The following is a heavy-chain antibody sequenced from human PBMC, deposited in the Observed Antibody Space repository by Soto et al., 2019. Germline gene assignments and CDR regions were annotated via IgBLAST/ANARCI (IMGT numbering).Heavy chain of an antibody. V-gene: IGHV4-30-4*01. CDR3: ARGRYCLTGRCFPNWFDS. Sequence: SETLSLTCSVSGDSISTVDYFWAWIRQPPGQALEYIGYIYKSTTTYYNPSFESRVAISLDTSKSQFSLNVTSVTAADTAVYFYARGRYCLTGRCFPNWFDSWGQGTLVTVSS. D-gene: IGHD2-15*01. J-gene: IGHJ5*01. CDR2: IYKSTTT. CDR1: GDSISTVDYF.